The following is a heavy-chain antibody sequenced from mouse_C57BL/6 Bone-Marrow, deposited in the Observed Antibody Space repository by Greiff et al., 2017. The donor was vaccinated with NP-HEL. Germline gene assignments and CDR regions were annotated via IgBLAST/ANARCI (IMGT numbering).Heavy chain of an antibody. V-gene: IGHV1-85*01. Sequence: QVHVKQSGPELVKPGASVKLSCKASGYTFTSYDINWVKQRPGQGLEWIGWIYPRDGSTTYNEKFKGKATLTVDTSSSTAYMELHSLTSEDSAVYFCARWGTVVAHFDYWGQGTTLTVSS. CDR2: IYPRDGST. D-gene: IGHD1-1*01. J-gene: IGHJ2*01. CDR3: ARWGTVVAHFDY. CDR1: GYTFTSYD.